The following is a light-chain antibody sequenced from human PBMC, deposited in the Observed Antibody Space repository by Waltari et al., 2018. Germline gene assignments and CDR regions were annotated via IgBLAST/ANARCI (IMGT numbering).Light chain of an antibody. CDR1: SSNIGSNY. V-gene: IGLV1-47*01. CDR2: RNN. Sequence: QSVLTQPPSASGTPGQRVTISGSGSSSNIGSNYVYWYQPLPGTTPKLLIYRNNQRPSGVPDRFSGSKSGTSAALAISGLRSEDEADYYCAAWDDSLSGPVFGGGTKLTVL. CDR3: AAWDDSLSGPV. J-gene: IGLJ2*01.